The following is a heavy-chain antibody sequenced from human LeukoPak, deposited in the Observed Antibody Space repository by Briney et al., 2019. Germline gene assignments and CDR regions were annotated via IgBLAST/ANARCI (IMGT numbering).Heavy chain of an antibody. CDR3: APSSGWWFDY. D-gene: IGHD6-19*01. J-gene: IGHJ4*02. V-gene: IGHV1-2*06. CDR1: GYTFTGYY. Sequence: GASVKVSCKASGYTFTGYYINCERQATGQGPEWMGRINPNSGGTTYAQKFQGRVTLTRDTSISTAYMELSRLRSDDAAVYYCAPSSGWWFDYWGQGTLVTVSS. CDR2: INPNSGGT.